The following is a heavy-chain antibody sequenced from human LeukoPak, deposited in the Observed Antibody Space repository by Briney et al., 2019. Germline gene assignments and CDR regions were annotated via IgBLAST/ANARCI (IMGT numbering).Heavy chain of an antibody. D-gene: IGHD3-22*01. CDR3: ARPSTYYYDSSGHGAFDI. V-gene: IGHV4-61*02. CDR2: IYASGST. CDR1: GGSISNLNYH. Sequence: SETLSLTCTVSGGSISNLNYHWSWIRQPAGKGLEWIGRIYASGSTNYNPSLKSRVTISVDPSKNQFSLKLSSVTAADTAVYYCARPSTYYYDSSGHGAFDIWGQGTMVTVSS. J-gene: IGHJ3*02.